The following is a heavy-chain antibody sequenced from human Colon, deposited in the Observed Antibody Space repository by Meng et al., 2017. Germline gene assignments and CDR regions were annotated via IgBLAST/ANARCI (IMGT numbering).Heavy chain of an antibody. CDR2: INHSGST. CDR3: ARSIFGAVRPEGYFDY. D-gene: IGHD3-3*01. Sequence: QVQLQQWGAGLLKPSETLSLTCAVYGGSFSGYYWSWIRQPLGKRLEWIGEINHSGSTNYNPSLKSRVTISVDTSKNQFSLKLSSVTAADTAVYYCARSIFGAVRPEGYFDYWGQGTLVTVSS. V-gene: IGHV4-34*01. J-gene: IGHJ4*02. CDR1: GGSFSGYY.